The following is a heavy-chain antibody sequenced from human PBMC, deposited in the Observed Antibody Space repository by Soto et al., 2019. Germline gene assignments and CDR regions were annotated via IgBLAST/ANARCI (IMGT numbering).Heavy chain of an antibody. Sequence: QVQLVQSGAEVKKPGASVKVSCKASGYTFTSYAMHWVRQAPGQRLEWMGWINAGNGNTKYSQKFQGRVTITTDTSASTAYMELSSLRSEDTAVYYCARDLGYCSSTSCYLDAFDIWGQGTMVTVSS. J-gene: IGHJ3*02. CDR2: INAGNGNT. CDR3: ARDLGYCSSTSCYLDAFDI. CDR1: GYTFTSYA. V-gene: IGHV1-3*01. D-gene: IGHD2-2*01.